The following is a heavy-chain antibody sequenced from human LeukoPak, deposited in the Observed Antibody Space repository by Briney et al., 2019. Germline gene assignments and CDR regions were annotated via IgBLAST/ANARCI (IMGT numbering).Heavy chain of an antibody. Sequence: SVKVSCKASGYTFTGYYMHWVRQAPGQGLEWMGWINPNSGGTNYAQKFQGRVTMTRDTSISTAYMELSRLRSDDTAVYYCARDLGWLRFYFDYWGQGTLVTVSS. V-gene: IGHV1-2*02. D-gene: IGHD5-12*01. CDR2: INPNSGGT. CDR3: ARDLGWLRFYFDY. CDR1: GYTFTGYY. J-gene: IGHJ4*02.